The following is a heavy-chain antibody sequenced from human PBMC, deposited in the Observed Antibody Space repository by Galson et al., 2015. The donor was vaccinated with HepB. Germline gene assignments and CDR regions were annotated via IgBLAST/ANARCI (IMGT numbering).Heavy chain of an antibody. CDR1: GYTLTELS. CDR2: FDPEDGET. CDR3: ATEGIQLWTRLYYFDY. Sequence: SVKVTCKASGYTLTELSMHWVRQAPGKGLEWMGGFDPEDGETIYAQKFQGRVTMTEDTSTDTAYMELSSLRSEDTAVYYCATEGIQLWTRLYYFDYWGQGTLVTVSS. D-gene: IGHD5-18*01. V-gene: IGHV1-24*01. J-gene: IGHJ4*02.